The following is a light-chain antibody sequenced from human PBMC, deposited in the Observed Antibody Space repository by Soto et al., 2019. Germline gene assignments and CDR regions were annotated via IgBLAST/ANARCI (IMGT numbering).Light chain of an antibody. CDR1: SSDVGSYNL. CDR3: CSYAGSSTLV. Sequence: QSALTQPASVSGSPGQSFTISCTGTSSDVGSYNLVSWYQQHPGKAPKLMIYEGSKRPSGVSNRFSGSKSGNTASLTISGLQAEDEGDYYCCSYAGSSTLVFGGGTKLTVL. CDR2: EGS. J-gene: IGLJ2*01. V-gene: IGLV2-23*01.